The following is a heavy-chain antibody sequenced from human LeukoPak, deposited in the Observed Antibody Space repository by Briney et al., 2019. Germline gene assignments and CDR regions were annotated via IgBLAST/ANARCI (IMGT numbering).Heavy chain of an antibody. V-gene: IGHV3-7*03. CDR3: ASNYGG. J-gene: IGHJ4*02. D-gene: IGHD4-11*01. Sequence: HPGGSLRLSCAASGFDFSNYWMYWVRQAPGKGLEWVANIKQDGSEKYCVDSVRGRFTISRDNAKNSLSLQMNSLRAEDTAVYYCASNYGGWGQGTLVTVSS. CDR1: GFDFSNYW. CDR2: IKQDGSEK.